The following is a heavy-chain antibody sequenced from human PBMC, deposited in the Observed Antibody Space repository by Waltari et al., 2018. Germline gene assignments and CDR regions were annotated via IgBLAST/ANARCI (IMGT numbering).Heavy chain of an antibody. CDR3: ARATVTTFNYFGLDV. V-gene: IGHV3-21*01. Sequence: EVQLVESGGGLVKPGGSLRLSCAASGFIFSSYSMNWVRQAPGKGLEWVSSIISPSNYKYYADSVTGRFAISRDHAKKSLYLQMNSLRAEDTAVYYCARATVTTFNYFGLDVWGQGTTVTVSS. CDR2: IISPSNYK. D-gene: IGHD4-17*01. CDR1: GFIFSSYS. J-gene: IGHJ6*02.